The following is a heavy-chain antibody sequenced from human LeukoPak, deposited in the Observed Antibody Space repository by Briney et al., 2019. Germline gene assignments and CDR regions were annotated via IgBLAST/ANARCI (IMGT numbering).Heavy chain of an antibody. CDR3: ARGGSSGWHKEEDWFDP. V-gene: IGHV1-18*01. CDR2: ISAYNGNI. CDR1: GYTFTSCG. J-gene: IGHJ5*02. D-gene: IGHD6-19*01. Sequence: ASVTVSCTASGYTFTSCGISWVRQAPGQGLEWMGWISAYNGNINYAQKLQGRVTMTTDTSTSTAYMELRSLRSDDTAVYYCARGGSSGWHKEEDWFDPWGQGTLVTVSS.